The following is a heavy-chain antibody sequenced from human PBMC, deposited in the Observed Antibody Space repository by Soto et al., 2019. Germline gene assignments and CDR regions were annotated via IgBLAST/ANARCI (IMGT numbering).Heavy chain of an antibody. CDR1: GFTFSSYA. CDR2: ISGSGGST. D-gene: IGHD2-15*01. V-gene: IGHV3-23*01. J-gene: IGHJ4*02. Sequence: GGSLRLSCAASGFTFSSYAMSWVRQAPGKGLEWVSAISGSGGSTYYADSVKGRFTISRDNSKISLYQQMNSLRAEDTAGYYCAKDWVASGGSCFDYWGQGALVTVSS. CDR3: AKDWVASGGSCFDY.